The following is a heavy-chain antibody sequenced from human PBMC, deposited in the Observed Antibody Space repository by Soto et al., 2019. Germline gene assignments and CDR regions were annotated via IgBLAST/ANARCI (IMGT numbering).Heavy chain of an antibody. CDR3: ANQNTAKRDFDI. CDR2: ISADITYT. D-gene: IGHD2-21*02. CDR1: GFDFINNA. Sequence: EAQLLESGGKLVQPGGSLRLSCAASGFDFINNAMAWVRQAPGKGLEWVSTISADITYTYYADAVRGRFTVSRDNSKNTVYLHMNSLRADDTAVYYCANQNTAKRDFDIWGQGTMVTVSS. V-gene: IGHV3-23*01. J-gene: IGHJ3*02.